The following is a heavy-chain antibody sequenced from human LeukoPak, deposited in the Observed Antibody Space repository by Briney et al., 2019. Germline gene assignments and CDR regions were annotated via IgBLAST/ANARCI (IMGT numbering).Heavy chain of an antibody. CDR2: VSGSGGST. Sequence: GVSLRLSCAASGFTFSSYAMSWVRQAQGKGLEWVSSVSGSGGSTYYADSVKGRFTISRDNSKSTLFLQMNSLRAEDTALYYGAKSSYYDSSGYYREYYFDYCGQGTRLTVSS. J-gene: IGHJ4*02. CDR1: GFTFSSYA. CDR3: AKSSYYDSSGYYREYYFDY. V-gene: IGHV3-23*01. D-gene: IGHD3-22*01.